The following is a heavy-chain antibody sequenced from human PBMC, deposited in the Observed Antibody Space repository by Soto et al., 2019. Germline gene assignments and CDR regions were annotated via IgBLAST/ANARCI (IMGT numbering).Heavy chain of an antibody. CDR1: GVTVSNNY. Sequence: EVQIVESGGGLVQPGGSLRLSCAASGVTVSNNYMSWVRQAPGKGLEWVSVIYSGGRTYYADSVKGRFIISRDSSKNTLYLQMNSPRAEDTAVYYCARDTYDDYRGQGTLVTVSS. J-gene: IGHJ4*02. CDR3: ARDTYDDY. CDR2: IYSGGRT. D-gene: IGHD3-3*01. V-gene: IGHV3-66*01.